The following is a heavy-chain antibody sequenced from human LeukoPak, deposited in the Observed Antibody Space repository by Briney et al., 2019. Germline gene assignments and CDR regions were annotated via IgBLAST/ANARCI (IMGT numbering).Heavy chain of an antibody. V-gene: IGHV3-23*01. Sequence: QAGGSLRLSCAASGFTLSSYAMSWVRQAPGKGLEWVSAISGSGGSTYYADSVKGRFTISRDNSKNTLYLQMNSLRAEDTAVYYCAEEAKGSVLPPFDYWGQGTLVTVSS. J-gene: IGHJ4*02. CDR1: GFTLSSYA. CDR2: ISGSGGST. CDR3: AEEAKGSVLPPFDY. D-gene: IGHD3-10*01.